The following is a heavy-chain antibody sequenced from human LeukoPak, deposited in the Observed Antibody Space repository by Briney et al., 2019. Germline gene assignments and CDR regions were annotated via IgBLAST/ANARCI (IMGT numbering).Heavy chain of an antibody. Sequence: GGSLRLSCAASGFTFSSYAMSWVRQAPGKGLEWVSAISGSGGSTYYADSVKGRFTISRDNSKNTLYLQMNSLRAEDTAVYYCARGLVVPAAINWYFDLWGRGTLVTVSS. D-gene: IGHD2-2*02. CDR3: ARGLVVPAAINWYFDL. J-gene: IGHJ2*01. V-gene: IGHV3-23*01. CDR2: ISGSGGST. CDR1: GFTFSSYA.